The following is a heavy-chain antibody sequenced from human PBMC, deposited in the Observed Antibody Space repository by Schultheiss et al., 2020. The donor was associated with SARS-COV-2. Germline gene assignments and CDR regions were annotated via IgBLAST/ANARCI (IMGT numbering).Heavy chain of an antibody. J-gene: IGHJ6*03. V-gene: IGHV3-11*05. Sequence: GGSLRLSCTASGFTFSDYYMSWIRQAPGKGLEWISYISSSSSYTNYADSVKGRLTISRDNAKNSLYLQMNSLRAEDTALYYCARDTAMAPLDYYYYMDVWGKGTTVTVSS. D-gene: IGHD5-18*01. CDR2: ISSSSSYT. CDR1: GFTFSDYY. CDR3: ARDTAMAPLDYYYYMDV.